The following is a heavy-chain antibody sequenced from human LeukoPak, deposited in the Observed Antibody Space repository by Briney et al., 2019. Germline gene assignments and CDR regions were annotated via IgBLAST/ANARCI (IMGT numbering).Heavy chain of an antibody. J-gene: IGHJ4*02. CDR2: INPSGGST. CDR1: GYTFTSYY. Sequence: ASVKVSCKASGYTFTSYYMHWVRQAPGQGLEWMGIINPSGGSTSYAQKFQGRVTMTGDMSTSTVYMELSSLRSEDTAVYYCARGDYYDSSAHTGGFDYWGQGTLVTVSS. CDR3: ARGDYYDSSAHTGGFDY. D-gene: IGHD3-22*01. V-gene: IGHV1-46*01.